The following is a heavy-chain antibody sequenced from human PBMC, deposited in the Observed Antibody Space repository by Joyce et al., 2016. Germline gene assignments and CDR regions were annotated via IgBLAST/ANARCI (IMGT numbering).Heavy chain of an antibody. J-gene: IGHJ6*03. CDR3: AKDFWSGYYYMDV. V-gene: IGHV3-30*18. CDR2: ISYDGRIK. D-gene: IGHD3-3*01. CDR1: GFTFSDYG. Sequence: QVQLVESGGGVVQPGRSLRLSCAASGFTFSDYGMHWVRQAPGKGLEWVALISYDGRIKYYADYVKGRFTISRDTSKNALYLQMNSLTVEDTAVYFCAKDFWSGYYYMDVWGKGTTVTVSS.